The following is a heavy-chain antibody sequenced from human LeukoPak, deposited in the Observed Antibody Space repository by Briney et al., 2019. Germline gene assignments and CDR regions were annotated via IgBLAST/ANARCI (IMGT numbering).Heavy chain of an antibody. CDR1: GGSISSSSYY. D-gene: IGHD3-22*01. V-gene: IGHV4-39*01. Sequence: SETLSLTCTVSGGSISSSSYYWGWIRQPPGKGLEWIGSIYYSGSTYYNPSLKSRVTISVDTSKNQFSLKLSSVTAADTAVYYCAMTNYITMIVRGNWFDPWGQGTLVTVSS. J-gene: IGHJ5*02. CDR3: AMTNYITMIVRGNWFDP. CDR2: IYYSGST.